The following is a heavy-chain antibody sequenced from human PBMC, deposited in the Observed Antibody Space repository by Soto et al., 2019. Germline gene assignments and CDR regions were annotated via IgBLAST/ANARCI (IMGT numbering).Heavy chain of an antibody. Sequence: QVQLVQSGAEVKKPGSSLRVSCRASGGTFDSYSISWVRQAPGQGLEWLGKVAPIFDFSRYAPKFQGRVTITADKSTSIDYVELSGLTSQDTAVYYCATGALGVRQQLVRDAFDFWGQGTKVTVSS. V-gene: IGHV1-69*02. CDR2: VAPIFDFS. D-gene: IGHD6-13*01. CDR1: GGTFDSYS. CDR3: ATGALGVRQQLVRDAFDF. J-gene: IGHJ3*01.